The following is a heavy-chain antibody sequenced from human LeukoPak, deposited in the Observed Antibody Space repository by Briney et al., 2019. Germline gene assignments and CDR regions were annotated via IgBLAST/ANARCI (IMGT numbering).Heavy chain of an antibody. CDR1: GFTFSTYN. CDR3: VRGTIGMAYFDS. CDR2: VTSDGRTI. Sequence: GGSLRLSCAASGFTFSTYNMNWVRQAPVKGLEWVSYVTSDGRTIKYADSVRGRFTISRDNAKNSLYLEVDSLRDEDTALYYCVRGTIGMAYFDSWGQGTLVTVSS. D-gene: IGHD1-1*01. J-gene: IGHJ4*02. V-gene: IGHV3-48*02.